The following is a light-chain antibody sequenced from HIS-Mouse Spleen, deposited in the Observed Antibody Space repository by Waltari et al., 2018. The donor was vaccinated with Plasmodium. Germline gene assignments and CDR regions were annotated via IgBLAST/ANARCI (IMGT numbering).Light chain of an antibody. CDR1: ALPKKY. CDR3: YSTDSSGNHRV. Sequence: SYVLTQPPSVSVSPGQTARLTCSGDALPKKYSFWSQQKSVQAPVLVIYEDSKRPSGIPERFSGSSSGTMATLTISGAQVEDEADYYCYSTDSSGNHRVFGGGTKLTVL. V-gene: IGLV3-10*01. CDR2: EDS. J-gene: IGLJ3*02.